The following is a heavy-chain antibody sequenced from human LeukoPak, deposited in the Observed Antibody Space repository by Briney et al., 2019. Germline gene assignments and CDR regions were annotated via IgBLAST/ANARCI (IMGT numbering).Heavy chain of an antibody. Sequence: GGSLRLSCAASGFTFRSSAMGWVRQAPGKGLEYVSTINTAGGSTYYADSVKGRFTISRDDSKNTLYLQMNSLRAEDTAIYYCAKNSGSYYGAFDYWGQGTLVTVSS. J-gene: IGHJ4*02. D-gene: IGHD3-10*01. V-gene: IGHV3-23*01. CDR1: GFTFRSSA. CDR3: AKNSGSYYGAFDY. CDR2: INTAGGST.